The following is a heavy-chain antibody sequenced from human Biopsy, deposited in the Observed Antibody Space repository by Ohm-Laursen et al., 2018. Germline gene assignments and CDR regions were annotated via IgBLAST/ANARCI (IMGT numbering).Heavy chain of an antibody. CDR2: IYYSGST. J-gene: IGHJ6*02. Sequence: GTLSLTCTVSGGSISSYYWSWIRQPPGKGLECIGYIYYSGSTNYSPSLKSRVTMSVDTSKNQFSLKLSSVTAADTAVYYCARDRIAYCTATSCDNFGLDVWGQGTTVTVSS. CDR3: ARDRIAYCTATSCDNFGLDV. D-gene: IGHD2-8*02. V-gene: IGHV4-59*12. CDR1: GGSISSYY.